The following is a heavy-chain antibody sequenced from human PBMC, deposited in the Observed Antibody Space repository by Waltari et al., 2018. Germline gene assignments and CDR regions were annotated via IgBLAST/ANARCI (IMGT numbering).Heavy chain of an antibody. D-gene: IGHD5-18*01. Sequence: QVQLQESGPGLVKPSETLSLTCTVSGGSISSYSWSWIRQPPGKGLEWIGYIYYSGSTKYRPALKGRVTISVDTSRNQFSLKLSSGTAADTAVYYWARGYTRTNYYYYDGMDVWGQGTTVTVSS. CDR3: ARGYTRTNYYYYDGMDV. V-gene: IGHV4-59*01. J-gene: IGHJ6*02. CDR1: GGSISSYS. CDR2: IYYSGST.